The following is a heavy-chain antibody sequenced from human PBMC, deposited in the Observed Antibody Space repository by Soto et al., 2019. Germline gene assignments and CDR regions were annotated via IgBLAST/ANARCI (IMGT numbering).Heavy chain of an antibody. CDR3: AKAEYCSGGSCYYYYGMDV. V-gene: IGHV3-23*01. CDR2: ISGSGGST. Sequence: GGSLRLSCAASGFTFSSYAMSWVRQAPGKGLKWVSAISGSGGSTYYADSVKGRFTISRDNSKNTLYLQMNSLGAEDTAVYYCAKAEYCSGGSCYYYYGMDVWGQGTTVTVSS. CDR1: GFTFSSYA. D-gene: IGHD2-15*01. J-gene: IGHJ6*02.